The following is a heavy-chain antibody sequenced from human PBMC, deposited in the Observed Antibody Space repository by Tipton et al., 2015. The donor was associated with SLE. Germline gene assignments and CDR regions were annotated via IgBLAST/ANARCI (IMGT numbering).Heavy chain of an antibody. J-gene: IGHJ6*02. CDR1: GGSFSGYY. CDR2: IYYSGST. CDR3: ARDLGELSLYYYHGMDV. Sequence: TLSLTCVVYGGSFSGYYWSWIRQPPGKGLEWIGYIYYSGSTYYNPSLKSRVTISVDTSKNQFSLKLSSVTAADTAVYYCARDLGELSLYYYHGMDVWGQGTTVTVSS. V-gene: IGHV4-34*09. D-gene: IGHD3-16*02.